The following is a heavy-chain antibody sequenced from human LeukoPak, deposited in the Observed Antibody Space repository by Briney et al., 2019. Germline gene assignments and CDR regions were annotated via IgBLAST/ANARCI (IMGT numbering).Heavy chain of an antibody. J-gene: IGHJ6*02. CDR1: GYTFTSFG. Sequence: GASVRVSCKASGYTFTSFGITWVRQAPGQGLEWMAWISAYNGNTNYAQKLQGRVSVSTDTSTSTAYMELRSLRPDDTAVYYCARSRSERSRHYYGLDVWGQGTTVTVSS. V-gene: IGHV1-18*01. D-gene: IGHD1-1*01. CDR3: ARSRSERSRHYYGLDV. CDR2: ISAYNGNT.